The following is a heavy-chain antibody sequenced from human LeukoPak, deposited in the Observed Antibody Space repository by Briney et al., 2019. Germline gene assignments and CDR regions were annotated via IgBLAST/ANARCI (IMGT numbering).Heavy chain of an antibody. V-gene: IGHV3-48*03. Sequence: GGSLRLSCAASGFTFSSYEMNWVRQAPGKGLEWVSYISTSSSTIYYADSVEGRFTISRDNANNSLYLQMNSLRAEDTAVYYCARGINSSSAFDIWGQGTMVTVSS. CDR2: ISTSSSTI. CDR1: GFTFSSYE. CDR3: ARGINSSSAFDI. J-gene: IGHJ3*02. D-gene: IGHD5-18*01.